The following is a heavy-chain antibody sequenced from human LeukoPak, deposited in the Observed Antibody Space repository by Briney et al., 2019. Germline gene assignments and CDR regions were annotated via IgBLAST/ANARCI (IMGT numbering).Heavy chain of an antibody. Sequence: GGSLRLSCAASGFTFSNAWMTWVRQAPGKGPEWVGRIKSKTAGGTTDYAAPVKGRFTISRDDSKNTVYLQMNSLKIEDTALYYCTTMNLGDSRWDDAFDIWGHGTMVTVSS. V-gene: IGHV3-15*01. D-gene: IGHD3-10*01. CDR2: IKSKTAGGTT. J-gene: IGHJ3*02. CDR3: TTMNLGDSRWDDAFDI. CDR1: GFTFSNAW.